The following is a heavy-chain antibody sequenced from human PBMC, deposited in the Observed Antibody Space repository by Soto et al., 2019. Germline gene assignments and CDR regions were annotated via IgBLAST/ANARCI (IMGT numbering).Heavy chain of an antibody. CDR3: AKYGGGSSWSQGYFQH. CDR2: ISGSGAST. V-gene: IGHV3-23*01. D-gene: IGHD6-13*01. Sequence: EVQLLESGGGLVQPGGSLRLSCAASGFTFSSYAMSWVRQAPGKGLEWVSAISGSGASTYYADSVKGRFTISRDNSKNTVYLQMNSLRAEDTAVYYCAKYGGGSSWSQGYFQHWGQGTLVTVSS. CDR1: GFTFSSYA. J-gene: IGHJ1*01.